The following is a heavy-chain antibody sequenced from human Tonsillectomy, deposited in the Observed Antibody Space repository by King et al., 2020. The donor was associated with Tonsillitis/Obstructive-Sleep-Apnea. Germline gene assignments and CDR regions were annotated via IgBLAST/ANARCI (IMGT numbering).Heavy chain of an antibody. J-gene: IGHJ5*02. CDR1: GFTFNSYP. Sequence: VQLVESGGGVVQPGRSLRLSCAASGFTFNSYPMHWVRQAPGKGLEWVAVISYDEINKYYADSVKGRFTISRDNSKNTLYLQMNSLRAEDTAGYYCERDPSYYDFWSGFNWFDPWGQGTLVTVSS. CDR3: ERDPSYYDFWSGFNWFDP. CDR2: ISYDEINK. D-gene: IGHD3-3*01. V-gene: IGHV3-30*01.